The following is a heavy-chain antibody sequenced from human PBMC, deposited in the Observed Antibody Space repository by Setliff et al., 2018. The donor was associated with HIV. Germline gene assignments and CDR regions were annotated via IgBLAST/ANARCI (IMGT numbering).Heavy chain of an antibody. CDR2: IKEDGSEK. J-gene: IGHJ4*02. V-gene: IGHV3-7*03. Sequence: GGSLRLSCAASGFTFGNYWMTWVRQAPGKGLEWVANIKEDGSEKYYMDSVKGRFTISRDNAKNSLYLQMNSLRAEDTAVYYCARAYNVYDYRFDSSGYDYWGQGTLVTVSS. D-gene: IGHD3-22*01. CDR3: ARAYNVYDYRFDSSGYDY. CDR1: GFTFGNYW.